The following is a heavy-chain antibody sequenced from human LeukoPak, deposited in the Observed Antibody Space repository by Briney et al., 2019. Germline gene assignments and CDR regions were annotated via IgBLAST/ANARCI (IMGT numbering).Heavy chain of an antibody. CDR1: GFTFSSYN. V-gene: IGHV3-48*04. CDR2: ISSSGSTI. D-gene: IGHD3-10*01. Sequence: GGSLRLSCAASGFTFSSYNMNWVRQAPGKGLEWVSYISSSGSTIYYADSVKGRFTISRDNAKNSLYLQMNSLRADDTAVYYCARGARFGGTYFDYWGQGTLVTVSS. CDR3: ARGARFGGTYFDY. J-gene: IGHJ4*02.